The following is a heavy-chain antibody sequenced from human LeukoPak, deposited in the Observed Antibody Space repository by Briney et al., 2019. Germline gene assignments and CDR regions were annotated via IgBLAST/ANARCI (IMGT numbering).Heavy chain of an antibody. CDR1: GYSFTSYW. CDR3: ARQFRDSSGYYSYYFDY. Sequence: GESLKISCKGSGYSFTSYWIGWVRQMPGKGLEWMGIIYPGVSDTRYSPSFQGQVTISADKSISTAYLQWSSLKASDTAMYYCARQFRDSSGYYSYYFDYWGQGTLVTVSS. J-gene: IGHJ4*02. V-gene: IGHV5-51*01. D-gene: IGHD3-22*01. CDR2: IYPGVSDT.